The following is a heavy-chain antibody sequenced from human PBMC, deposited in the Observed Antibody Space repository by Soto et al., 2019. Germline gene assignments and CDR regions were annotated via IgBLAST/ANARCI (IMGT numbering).Heavy chain of an antibody. CDR2: ISGSGGST. D-gene: IGHD2-15*01. V-gene: IGHV3-23*01. J-gene: IGHJ5*02. Sequence: PGGSLRLSCAASGSTFSSYAMSWVRQAPGKGLEWVSAISGSGGSTYYADSVKGRFTISRDNSKNTLYLQMNSLRAEDTAVYYCAKAYCSGGSCLNNRFDPWGQGTLVTVSS. CDR1: GSTFSSYA. CDR3: AKAYCSGGSCLNNRFDP.